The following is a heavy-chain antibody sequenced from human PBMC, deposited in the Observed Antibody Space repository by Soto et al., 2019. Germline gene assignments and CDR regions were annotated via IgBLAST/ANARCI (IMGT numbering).Heavy chain of an antibody. Sequence: PGGSLRLSCAASGFTFSTYDMHWVRQAPGKGLEWVALISYDGSNKYYADSVKGRFTISRDNSKSALYLQMNSLRAEDTAVYYCAKYLEDGYNFPYWGQGTLVTVSS. CDR2: ISYDGSNK. CDR1: GFTFSTYD. CDR3: AKYLEDGYNFPY. J-gene: IGHJ4*02. D-gene: IGHD5-12*01. V-gene: IGHV3-30*18.